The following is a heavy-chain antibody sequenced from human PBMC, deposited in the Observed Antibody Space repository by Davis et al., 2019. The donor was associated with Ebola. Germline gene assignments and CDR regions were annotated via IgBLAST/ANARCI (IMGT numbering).Heavy chain of an antibody. D-gene: IGHD4-17*01. CDR2: INHSGST. J-gene: IGHJ4*02. V-gene: IGHV4-34*01. CDR3: ARSPTYGDNTFES. Sequence: SETLSLTCAVYGGSFSGYYWSWIRQPPGKGLEWIGEINHSGSTNYNPSLKSRVTISVDMSNNQFSLRLNSVTAADTAVYYCARSPTYGDNTFESWGQGTLVTVSS. CDR1: GGSFSGYY.